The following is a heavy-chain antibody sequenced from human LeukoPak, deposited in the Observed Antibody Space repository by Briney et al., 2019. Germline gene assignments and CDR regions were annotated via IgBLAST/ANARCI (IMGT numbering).Heavy chain of an antibody. D-gene: IGHD3-10*01. J-gene: IGHJ4*02. CDR1: GFTFSSYA. CDR2: ISGSGGST. Sequence: GGSLRLSCAASGFTFSSYAMSWVRQAPGKGLEWVSAISGSGGSTYYADSVKGRFTISRDNSKNTLYLQMNSLRAEDTAVYYCARGGGRGVLWIDYWGQGTLVTVSS. CDR3: ARGGGRGVLWIDY. V-gene: IGHV3-23*01.